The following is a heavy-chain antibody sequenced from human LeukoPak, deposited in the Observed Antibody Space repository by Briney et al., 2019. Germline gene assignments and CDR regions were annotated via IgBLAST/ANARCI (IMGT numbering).Heavy chain of an antibody. V-gene: IGHV1-2*02. J-gene: IGHJ4*02. CDR3: ARDFNYDILTGYYDC. CDR1: GYTFTGYY. CDR2: INPNSGGT. Sequence: ASVKVSCKASGYTFTGYYMHWVRQAPGQGLEWMGWINPNSGGTNYAQKFQGRVTMTRDTSISTAYMELSRLRSDDTAVYYCARDFNYDILTGYYDCWGQGTLVTVSS. D-gene: IGHD3-9*01.